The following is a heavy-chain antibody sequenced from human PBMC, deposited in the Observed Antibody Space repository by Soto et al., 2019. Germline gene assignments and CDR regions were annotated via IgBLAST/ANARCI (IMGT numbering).Heavy chain of an antibody. CDR2: ISSSSSTI. J-gene: IGHJ4*02. D-gene: IGHD2-21*02. CDR1: GFTFSSYS. Sequence: EVQLVESGGGLVQPGGSLRLSCAASGFTFSSYSMNWVRQAPGKGLEWVSYISSSSSTIYYADSVKGRFTISRDNAKNSLYLQMNSLRAEDTAVYYCARANGGNSYAYYFDYWGQGTLVTVSS. V-gene: IGHV3-48*01. CDR3: ARANGGNSYAYYFDY.